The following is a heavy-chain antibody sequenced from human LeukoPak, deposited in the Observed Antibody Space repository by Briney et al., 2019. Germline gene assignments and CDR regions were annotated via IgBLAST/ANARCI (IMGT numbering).Heavy chain of an antibody. D-gene: IGHD2-8*01. V-gene: IGHV4-59*08. J-gene: IGHJ4*02. CDR1: GGSITSGY. Sequence: PSETLSLTCSVSGGSITSGYRSWVRQPPGKGLEWIGYVSYNMDRNNKPSLRSRLTISLDTSRNEFSLQLTSVTAADTAVYYCVRLGYCDNGCCYFEHWGQGTLVTVS. CDR3: VRLGYCDNGCCYFEH. CDR2: VSYNMDR.